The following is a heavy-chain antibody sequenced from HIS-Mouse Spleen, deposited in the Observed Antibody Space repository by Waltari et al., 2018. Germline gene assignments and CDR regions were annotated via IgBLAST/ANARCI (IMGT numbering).Heavy chain of an antibody. Sequence: QLQLQESGPGLVKPSETLSLTCTVSGGSISSRSYHWGWIRQPPGKGLEWIGSIYYSGSTYYNPSLKSRVTISVDTSKNQFSLKLSSVTAADTAVYYCARDYGDNWFDPWGQGTLVTVSS. CDR3: ARDYGDNWFDP. CDR2: IYYSGST. J-gene: IGHJ5*02. CDR1: GGSISSRSYH. V-gene: IGHV4-39*07. D-gene: IGHD4-17*01.